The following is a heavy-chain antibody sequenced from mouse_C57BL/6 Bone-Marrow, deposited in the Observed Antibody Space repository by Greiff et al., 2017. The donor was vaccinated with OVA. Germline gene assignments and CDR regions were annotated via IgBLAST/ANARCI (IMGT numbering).Heavy chain of an antibody. J-gene: IGHJ2*01. Sequence: QVQLKESGAELMKPGASVKLSCKATGYTFTGYWIEWVKQRPGHGLEWIGEILPGSGSTNYNEKFKGKATFTADTSYNTAYMQLSSLSTEDSAIYYCASSRATVVATDFDYWGQGTTLTVSS. CDR3: ASSRATVVATDFDY. CDR1: GYTFTGYW. D-gene: IGHD1-1*01. V-gene: IGHV1-9*01. CDR2: ILPGSGST.